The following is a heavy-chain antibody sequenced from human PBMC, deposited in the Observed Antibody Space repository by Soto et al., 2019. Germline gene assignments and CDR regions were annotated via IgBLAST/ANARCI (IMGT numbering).Heavy chain of an antibody. CDR3: AREADYYYGMDV. CDR1: GCSISSGGYS. Sequence: TLSLTCAVSGCSISSGGYSWSWIRQPPGKGLEWIGYIYHSGSTYYNPSLKSRVTISVDRSKNQFSLKLSSVTAADTAVYYCAREADYYYGMDVWGQGTTVTVSS. J-gene: IGHJ6*02. D-gene: IGHD6-19*01. V-gene: IGHV4-30-2*01. CDR2: IYHSGST.